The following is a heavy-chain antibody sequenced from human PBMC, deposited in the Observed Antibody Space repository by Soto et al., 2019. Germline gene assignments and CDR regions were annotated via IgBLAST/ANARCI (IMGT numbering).Heavy chain of an antibody. D-gene: IGHD6-19*01. V-gene: IGHV1-2*02. CDR2: INPNSGGT. CDR1: GYTFTGYY. Sequence: WASVKVSCKASGYTFTGYYMHWVRQAPGQGLEWMGWINPNSGGTNYAQKFQGRVTMTRDTSISTAYMELSRLRSDDTAVYYCARGGIIGYSSGWYVDYYYGMDVWGQGTTVTVSS. J-gene: IGHJ6*02. CDR3: ARGGIIGYSSGWYVDYYYGMDV.